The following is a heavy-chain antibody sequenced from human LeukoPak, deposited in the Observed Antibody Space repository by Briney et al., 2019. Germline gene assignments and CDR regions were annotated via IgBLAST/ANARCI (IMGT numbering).Heavy chain of an antibody. D-gene: IGHD3-22*01. V-gene: IGHV3-23*01. CDR3: AKRGVVIRVILVGFHKQAYYFDS. CDR2: ISDSGGST. Sequence: GGSLRLSCAVSGITLSNYGMSWVRQAAGKGLEWVAGISDSGGSTTYADSVKGRFTISRDNPKNTLFLQMNSLRVEDTAVYFCAKRGVVIRVILVGFHKQAYYFDSWGQGALVTVSS. CDR1: GITLSNYG. J-gene: IGHJ4*02.